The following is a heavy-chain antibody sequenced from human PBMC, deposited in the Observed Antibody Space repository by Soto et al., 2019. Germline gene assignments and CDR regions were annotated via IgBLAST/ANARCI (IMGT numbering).Heavy chain of an antibody. J-gene: IGHJ5*02. Sequence: ASVTVSCKASGYTFTRYTMNWVRQAPGQRLEWMGWINPDNGNTKSSQKFQDRVIITRDTSASTAYMDLSSLRSEDTAVYYCARGIAIGQLDPWGQGTLVTVSS. D-gene: IGHD2-15*01. CDR2: INPDNGNT. CDR1: GYTFTRYT. V-gene: IGHV1-3*01. CDR3: ARGIAIGQLDP.